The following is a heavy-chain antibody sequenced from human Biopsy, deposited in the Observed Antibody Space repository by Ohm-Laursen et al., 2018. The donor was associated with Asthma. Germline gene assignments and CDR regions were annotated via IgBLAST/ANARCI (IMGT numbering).Heavy chain of an antibody. CDR3: VRHQYSSSWSTFDY. CDR2: MYHSGSP. CDR1: GGSITSSSYY. V-gene: IGHV4-39*01. Sequence: GTLSLTCTVSGGSITSSSYYWGWIRQPPGRGMEWIGSMYHSGSPYYHPSLKSRATISVDTSKNQLPLKMSSVTAADTAVYFCVRHQYSSSWSTFDYLGQGALVTVSS. D-gene: IGHD3-22*01. J-gene: IGHJ4*02.